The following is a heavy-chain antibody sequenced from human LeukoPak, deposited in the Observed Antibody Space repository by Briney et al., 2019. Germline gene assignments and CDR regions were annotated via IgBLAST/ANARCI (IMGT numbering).Heavy chain of an antibody. J-gene: IGHJ1*01. Sequence: GGSLRLSCAASGFTFSSYAMSWVRQAPGKGLEWVSAISGSGYSTYYADSVKGRFTISRDNAQNSLYLQMNSLRAEDMALYYCVKDGERSGWYGGYFQHWGQGTLVTVSS. V-gene: IGHV3-23*01. CDR3: VKDGERSGWYGGYFQH. D-gene: IGHD6-19*01. CDR2: ISGSGYST. CDR1: GFTFSSYA.